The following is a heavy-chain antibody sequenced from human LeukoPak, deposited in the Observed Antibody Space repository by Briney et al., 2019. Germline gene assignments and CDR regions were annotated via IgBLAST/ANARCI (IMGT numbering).Heavy chain of an antibody. D-gene: IGHD3-3*01. Sequence: PSETLSLTCTVSGYSISSGYYWAWIRPPPGKGLEWIGSIYHSGSTYYNPSLKSRVTISVDTSKNQFSLKLSSVTAADTAVYYCARLTGNYDFWSGYYNFDYWGQGTLVTVSS. V-gene: IGHV4-38-2*02. J-gene: IGHJ4*02. CDR2: IYHSGST. CDR1: GYSISSGYY. CDR3: ARLTGNYDFWSGYYNFDY.